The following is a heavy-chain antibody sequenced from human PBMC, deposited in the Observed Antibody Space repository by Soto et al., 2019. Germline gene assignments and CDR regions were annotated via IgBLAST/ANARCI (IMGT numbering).Heavy chain of an antibody. D-gene: IGHD3-10*01. CDR1: GYSFTNYG. CDR2: INGGNGNT. Sequence: QVQVVQSGAEVKKPGASVKVSCKASGYSFTNYGIHWVRQAPGQRLEWMGWINGGNGNTKYSQKFQGRVTITRDTSASTAYMELSSLRSEDTAVYYCARDPWGGAVDAFDIWGQGTMVSVSS. J-gene: IGHJ3*02. V-gene: IGHV1-3*01. CDR3: ARDPWGGAVDAFDI.